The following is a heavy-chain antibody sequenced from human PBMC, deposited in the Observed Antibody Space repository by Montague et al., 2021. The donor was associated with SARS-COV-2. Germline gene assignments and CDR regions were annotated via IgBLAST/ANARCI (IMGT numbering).Heavy chain of an antibody. V-gene: IGHV4-4*07. D-gene: IGHD3-3*01. CDR3: AREGGITIFGVVIVSPYYYDMDV. J-gene: IGHJ6*03. CDR2: TNEST. Sequence: TNESTNYTPSLKSRVTMSVDTSNNQFSLKLSSVTSADTAVYYCAREGGITIFGVVIVSPYYYDMDVWGTGITGTVS.